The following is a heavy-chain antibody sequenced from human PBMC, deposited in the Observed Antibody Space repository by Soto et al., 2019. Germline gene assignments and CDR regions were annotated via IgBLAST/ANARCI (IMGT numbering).Heavy chain of an antibody. CDR2: INHSGST. J-gene: IGHJ5*02. V-gene: IGHV4-34*01. Sequence: QVQLQQWGAGLLKPSETLSLTCAVYGGSFSGYYWSWIRQPPGKGLEWIGEINHSGSTNYNPSLKSRVTISVDTSKNQFSLKLSSVTAADTAVYYCARAPISVVVVAATGHWFDPWGQGTLVTVSS. D-gene: IGHD2-15*01. CDR3: ARAPISVVVVAATGHWFDP. CDR1: GGSFSGYY.